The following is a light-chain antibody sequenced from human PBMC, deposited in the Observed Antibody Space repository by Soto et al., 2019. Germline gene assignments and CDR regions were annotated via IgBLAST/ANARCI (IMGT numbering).Light chain of an antibody. Sequence: DIQMTQSPSSLSASVGDRATITCRASQSIISCLAWYQQKPGKAPKMLLYEAPSLESGVPSRFSGTGSGTDFTLTISSLQPDDSAAYYCEQYNSSPYTFGQGTKVEIK. CDR3: EQYNSSPYT. CDR1: QSIISC. J-gene: IGKJ2*01. V-gene: IGKV1-5*03. CDR2: EAP.